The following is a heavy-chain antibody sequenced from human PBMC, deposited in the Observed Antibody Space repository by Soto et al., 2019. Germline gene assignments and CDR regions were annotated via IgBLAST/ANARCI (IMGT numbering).Heavy chain of an antibody. V-gene: IGHV3-30*18. Sequence: LRLSCAASGFTFSSYGMHWVRQAPGKGLEWVAVISYDGSNKYYADSVKGRFTISRDNSKNTLYLQMNSLRAEDTAVYYCAKALPYCGGDCYPINWGQGTLVTVSS. D-gene: IGHD2-21*02. CDR1: GFTFSSYG. J-gene: IGHJ4*02. CDR3: AKALPYCGGDCYPIN. CDR2: ISYDGSNK.